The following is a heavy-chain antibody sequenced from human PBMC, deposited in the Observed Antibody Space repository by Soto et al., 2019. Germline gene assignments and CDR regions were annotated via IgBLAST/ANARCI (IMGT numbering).Heavy chain of an antibody. V-gene: IGHV2-26*01. CDR1: GLSITDSEMG. CDR2: IDSSGEK. Sequence: QVTLKESGPVLVKPTETLTLRCTVSGLSITDSEMGVSWIRQPPGQPLEWLAHIDSSGEKSYRTFLKSRLAISKDTSKSQIVLTMTNMDPADTATYYCARRHLAVAVSHWVDPWGQGIPVTVSS. J-gene: IGHJ5*02. CDR3: ARRHLAVAVSHWVDP. D-gene: IGHD6-19*01.